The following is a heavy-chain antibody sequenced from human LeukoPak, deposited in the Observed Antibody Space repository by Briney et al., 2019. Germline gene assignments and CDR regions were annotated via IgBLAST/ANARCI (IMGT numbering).Heavy chain of an antibody. CDR1: GFTFSSYA. D-gene: IGHD6-19*01. CDR3: VKEKDSRGFFDY. J-gene: IGHJ4*02. Sequence: GGSLRLSCIASGFTFSSYAMSWVRQAPGKGLEWVSAISGSGGRTYYADSVKGRFTISRDNFKNTLYAQMNSLRAEDTAVYYCVKEKDSRGFFDYWGQGTLVTVSS. CDR2: ISGSGGRT. V-gene: IGHV3-23*01.